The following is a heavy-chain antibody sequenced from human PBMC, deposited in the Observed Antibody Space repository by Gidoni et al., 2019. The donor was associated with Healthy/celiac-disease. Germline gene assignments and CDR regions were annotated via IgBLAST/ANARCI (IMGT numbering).Heavy chain of an antibody. V-gene: IGHV3-9*01. CDR1: GFTFDDYA. D-gene: IGHD2-15*01. Sequence: EVQLVESGGGLVQPGRSLRLSCAASGFTFDDYAMHWVRQAPGKGLEWVSGISWNSGSVGYADSVKGRFTISRDNAKNSLYLQMNSLKTEDTALYYCAKDTRVVVTATGAFDIWGQGTMVTVSS. J-gene: IGHJ3*02. CDR2: ISWNSGSV. CDR3: AKDTRVVVTATGAFDI.